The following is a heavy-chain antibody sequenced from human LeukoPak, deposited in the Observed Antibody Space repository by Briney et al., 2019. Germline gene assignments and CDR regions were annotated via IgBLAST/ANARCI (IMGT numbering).Heavy chain of an antibody. CDR3: AKQKGRWELYFDY. V-gene: IGHV1-3*01. D-gene: IGHD1-26*01. Sequence: ASVKVSCKASGYTFTSYTMHWVRQAPGQRLEWMGWINAGNGHTKYSQKFQGRVTITRDTSASTVYMELSSLRAEDTAMYYCAKQKGRWELYFDYWGQGTLVTVSS. CDR2: INAGNGHT. CDR1: GYTFTSYT. J-gene: IGHJ4*02.